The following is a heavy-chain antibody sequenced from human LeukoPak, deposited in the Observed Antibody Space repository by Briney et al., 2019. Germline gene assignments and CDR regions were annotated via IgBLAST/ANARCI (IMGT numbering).Heavy chain of an antibody. V-gene: IGHV1-2*06. CDR3: ARRRITIFGVVTSRYHYGMDV. Sequence: ASVKVSCKASGYTFTGYYMHWVRPAPGQGLEWMGRINPNSGGTNYAQKFQGRVTMTRDTSISTAYMELSRLRPDDTAVYYCARRRITIFGVVTSRYHYGMDVWGQGTTVTVSS. D-gene: IGHD3-3*01. CDR1: GYTFTGYY. CDR2: INPNSGGT. J-gene: IGHJ6*02.